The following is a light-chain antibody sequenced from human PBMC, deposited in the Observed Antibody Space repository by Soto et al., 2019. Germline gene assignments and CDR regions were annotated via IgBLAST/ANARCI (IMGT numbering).Light chain of an antibody. CDR3: QLYGDSLWT. Sequence: ELVMAQSPATLCVSPRAILTHSCRASQSVSSYLAWYQQKPGQAPRLLIYDASNRATGIPDRFSGSGSGTDFTLTLTRLEPEDFAVYYCQLYGDSLWTCGKGNKGDIK. J-gene: IGKJ1*01. CDR1: QSVSSY. CDR2: DAS. V-gene: IGKV3-20*01.